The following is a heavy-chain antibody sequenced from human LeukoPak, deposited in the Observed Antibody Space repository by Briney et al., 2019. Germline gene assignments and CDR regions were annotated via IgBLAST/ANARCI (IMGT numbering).Heavy chain of an antibody. D-gene: IGHD3-3*01. CDR1: GFTFSSYA. J-gene: IGHJ5*02. CDR3: AKDLRPGIPLFGCFDP. Sequence: PGGSLRLSCAVSGFTFSSYAMSWVRQAPGKGLEWVSALSGSGVSTYYADSVKGRFTISRDNSKNTLYLQMSSLRAEDTAVYYCAKDLRPGIPLFGCFDPWGQGTLVTVSS. CDR2: LSGSGVST. V-gene: IGHV3-23*01.